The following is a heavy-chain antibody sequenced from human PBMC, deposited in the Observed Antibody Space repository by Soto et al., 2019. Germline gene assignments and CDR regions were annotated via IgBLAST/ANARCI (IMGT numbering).Heavy chain of an antibody. CDR2: IWYDGSNK. D-gene: IGHD3-3*01. CDR3: ASGCYYDFWSAYYPSPNYFVMDV. V-gene: IGHV3-33*01. J-gene: IGHJ6*02. CDR1: GFTFSSYG. Sequence: GGSLRLSCAASGFTFSSYGMHWVRQAPGKGVEWVAVIWYDGSNKYYADSVKGRFTISRDNSKNTLYLQMNSLRAEDTAVYYCASGCYYDFWSAYYPSPNYFVMDVWGRGTKVTVS.